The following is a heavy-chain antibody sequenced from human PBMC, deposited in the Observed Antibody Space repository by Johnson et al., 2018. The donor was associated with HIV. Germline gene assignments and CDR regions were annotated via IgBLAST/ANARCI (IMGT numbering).Heavy chain of an antibody. D-gene: IGHD3-9*01. Sequence: VQLVESGGGLVQPGGSLRLSCAASGFTFSNYDMDWVRQAPGKGLEWVSYISSSGSTIYYADSVKGRFTISRDNAKNSLYLQMNSLRAADTAVYYCAGNYDILMLAFDIWGQGTVVTVSS. CDR1: GFTFSNYD. CDR2: ISSSGSTI. CDR3: AGNYDILMLAFDI. V-gene: IGHV3-48*03. J-gene: IGHJ3*02.